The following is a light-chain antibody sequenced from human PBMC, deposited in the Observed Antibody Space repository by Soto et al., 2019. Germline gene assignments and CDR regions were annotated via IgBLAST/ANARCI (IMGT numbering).Light chain of an antibody. Sequence: EIVMTQSPATLSVSPGERATLSCRTSQSVSSSLAWYQQKPGQAPSLLIYGASTRATGIPARFSGSGSGTEFTLTISSLQSEDCAVYYCQQYKNWPWTFGQGNKVEIK. CDR3: QQYKNWPWT. CDR2: GAS. J-gene: IGKJ1*01. V-gene: IGKV3-15*01. CDR1: QSVSSS.